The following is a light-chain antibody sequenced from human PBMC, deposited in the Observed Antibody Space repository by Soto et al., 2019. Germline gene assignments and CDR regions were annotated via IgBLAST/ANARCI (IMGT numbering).Light chain of an antibody. CDR3: QQYGSSGT. J-gene: IGKJ1*01. Sequence: EIVMTQSPATLSVSPGGRATLSCRASQSISDTLAWYQQKPGQAPRLLIYSASRGATGIPDRFSGSGSGTDFTLTISRLEPEDFAVYYCQQYGSSGTFGQGTKVDIK. V-gene: IGKV3-20*01. CDR1: QSISDT. CDR2: SAS.